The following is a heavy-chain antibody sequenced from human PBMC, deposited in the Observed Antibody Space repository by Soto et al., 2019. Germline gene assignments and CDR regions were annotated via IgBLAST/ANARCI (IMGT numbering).Heavy chain of an antibody. Sequence: QLQESGPGLVKPSETLSLTCTVSGGSFTSTNYFWGWIRQPPGQGLEGIGYMYYNGNTFYSPSVKRCLTTSVSTSTPWCSVLWTPVTAADTAMYFFARLQLDNIRAATTPMVHPWGLGARVTVSS. V-gene: IGHV4-39*01. D-gene: IGHD2-2*01. CDR3: ARLQLDNIRAATTPMVHP. J-gene: IGHJ1*01. CDR1: GGSFTSTNYF. CDR2: MYYNGNT.